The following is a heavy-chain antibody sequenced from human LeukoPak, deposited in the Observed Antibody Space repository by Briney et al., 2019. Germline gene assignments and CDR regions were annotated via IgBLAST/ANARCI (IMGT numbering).Heavy chain of an antibody. CDR1: GGSISSGDYY. CDR3: ARAGHSPNLLPVG. Sequence: PSETLSLTCTVSGGSISSGDYYWSWIRQPRGKGLEWIGYIYYSGSTYYNPSPKSQVTISVDTSKNQFSLKLSSVTAADTAVYYCARAGHSPNLLPVGWGQGTLVTVSS. V-gene: IGHV4-30-4*08. CDR2: IYYSGST. J-gene: IGHJ4*02. D-gene: IGHD1-1*01.